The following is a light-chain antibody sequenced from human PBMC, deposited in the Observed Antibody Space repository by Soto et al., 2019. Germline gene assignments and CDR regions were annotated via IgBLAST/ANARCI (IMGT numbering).Light chain of an antibody. V-gene: IGKV1-5*01. Sequence: DIQMTQSPSTLSAPVGDRVTITCRASQSISSWLAWYQQKPGKAPKVLIYAASTLQSGVPSRFSGSGSGTEFTLAISSLQPEDFATYYCQQFNGYPITFGQGTRLEIK. CDR3: QQFNGYPIT. CDR2: AAS. CDR1: QSISSW. J-gene: IGKJ5*01.